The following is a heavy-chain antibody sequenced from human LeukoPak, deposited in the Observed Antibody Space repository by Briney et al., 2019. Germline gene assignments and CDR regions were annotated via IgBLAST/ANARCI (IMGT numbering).Heavy chain of an antibody. CDR3: ARQGLGKGPDY. CDR1: GGSISSYY. V-gene: IGHV4-59*08. D-gene: IGHD6-19*01. J-gene: IGHJ4*02. CDR2: NYYSGST. Sequence: SETLSLTCTVSGGSISSYYWSWLRQPPGKGLEWIGYNYYSGSTNYNPSLKSRVTISVDTSKNHFSLKLSSVTAADTAVYYCARQGLGKGPDYWGQGTLVTVSS.